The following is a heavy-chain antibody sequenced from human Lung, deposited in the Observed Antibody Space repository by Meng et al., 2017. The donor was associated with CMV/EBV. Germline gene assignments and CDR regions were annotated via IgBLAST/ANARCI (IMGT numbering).Heavy chain of an antibody. CDR3: ARDWEGSWAVFDY. J-gene: IGHJ4*02. V-gene: IGHV1-2*04. CDR1: GYTFTGYY. CDR2: INPNSGGT. D-gene: IGHD6-13*01. Sequence: QVQLVQSGAEVKKPGASVKVSFKASGYTFTGYYMHWVRQAPGQGLEWMGWINPNSGGTNYAQKFQGWATMTRDTSISTAYMELSRLRSDDTAVYYCARDWEGSWAVFDYWGQGTLVTVSS.